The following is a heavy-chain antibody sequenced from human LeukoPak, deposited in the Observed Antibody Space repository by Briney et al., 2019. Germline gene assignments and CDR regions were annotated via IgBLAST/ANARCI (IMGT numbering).Heavy chain of an antibody. D-gene: IGHD3-22*01. CDR3: AKGGDGRYYDSSGSFFYYYGMDV. Sequence: GASLRLSCAASGFTFSSYAMSWVRQAPGKGLKWVSTISGSGGSTYYADSVKGRFTISRDNSKNTLYLQMNSLRAEGTAVYYCAKGGDGRYYDSSGSFFYYYGMDVWGQGTTVTVSS. V-gene: IGHV3-23*01. CDR2: ISGSGGST. J-gene: IGHJ6*02. CDR1: GFTFSSYA.